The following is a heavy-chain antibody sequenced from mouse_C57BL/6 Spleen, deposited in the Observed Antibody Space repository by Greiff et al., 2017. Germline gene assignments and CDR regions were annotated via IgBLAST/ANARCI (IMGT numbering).Heavy chain of an antibody. D-gene: IGHD3-1*01. J-gene: IGHJ3*01. CDR1: GYTFTSYW. Sequence: VQLQQPGAELVRPGTSVKLSCKASGYTFTSYWMHWVKQRPGQGLEWIGVIDPSDSYTNYNQKFKGKATLTVDTSSSTAYIQLSSLTSEDSAVYYCAREGTSTGEFAYWGQGTLVTVSA. CDR3: AREGTSTGEFAY. V-gene: IGHV1-59*01. CDR2: IDPSDSYT.